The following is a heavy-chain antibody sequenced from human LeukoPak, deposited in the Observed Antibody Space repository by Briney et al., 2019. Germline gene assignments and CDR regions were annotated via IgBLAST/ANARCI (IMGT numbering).Heavy chain of an antibody. CDR2: ISYDGSNK. CDR1: GFTFSSYA. D-gene: IGHD3-9*01. Sequence: GGSLRLSCAASGFTFSSYAMHWVRQAPGKGLEWVAVISYDGSNKYYADSVKGRFTISRDNSKNTLYLQMNSLRSEDTAVYYCARDGGDILTAGGYYQYNGMDVWGQGTTVTVSS. CDR3: ARDGGDILTAGGYYQYNGMDV. V-gene: IGHV3-30*04. J-gene: IGHJ6*02.